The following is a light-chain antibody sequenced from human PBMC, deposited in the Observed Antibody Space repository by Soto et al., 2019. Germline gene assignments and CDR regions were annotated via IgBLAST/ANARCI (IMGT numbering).Light chain of an antibody. CDR1: QSVSSN. CDR3: QKYNNWPGIT. J-gene: IGKJ5*01. Sequence: EIVMTQSPATLSVCPVERATLSCRASQSVSSNLAWYQQKPGQAPRLLIYGASTRATGIPARFSGSGSGTESTLTIGSLQSEDFAVYYCQKYNNWPGITIGQGTRLEIK. V-gene: IGKV3-15*01. CDR2: GAS.